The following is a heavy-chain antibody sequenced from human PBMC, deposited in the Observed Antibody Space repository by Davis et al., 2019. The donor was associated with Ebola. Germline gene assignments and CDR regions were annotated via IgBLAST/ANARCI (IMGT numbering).Heavy chain of an antibody. D-gene: IGHD6-6*01. Sequence: GESLKISCKGSGYIFSTYWIGWVRQMPGKGLEWMGIIYPRDSDTRYSPSFQGQVTISADKSINTAYLHWSSLKASDTAMYYCARFPYSTSSSDYWGQGTLVTVSS. CDR2: IYPRDSDT. V-gene: IGHV5-51*01. CDR3: ARFPYSTSSSDY. J-gene: IGHJ4*02. CDR1: GYIFSTYW.